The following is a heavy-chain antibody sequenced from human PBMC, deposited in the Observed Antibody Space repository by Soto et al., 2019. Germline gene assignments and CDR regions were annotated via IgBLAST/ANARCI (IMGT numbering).Heavy chain of an antibody. V-gene: IGHV4-38-2*01. D-gene: IGHD6-19*01. CDR1: GYSISSGYY. J-gene: IGHJ4*02. CDR2: IYHSGNT. CDR3: ARARIVVAGTIVDY. Sequence: SETLSLTCAVSGYSISSGYYCGWIRQPPGKGLEWIGSIYHSGNTYYNPSLKSRVTISVDTSKNHFSLKLSSVTAADTAVYYCARARIVVAGTIVDYWGQGTLVTVS.